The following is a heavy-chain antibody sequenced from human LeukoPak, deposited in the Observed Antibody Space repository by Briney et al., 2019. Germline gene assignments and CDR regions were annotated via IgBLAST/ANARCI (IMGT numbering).Heavy chain of an antibody. CDR3: ARDLEEWGLDY. CDR2: IYYSGST. Sequence: PSETLSLTCTVSGGSISSGGYYWSWIRQHPGKGLEWIGYIYYSGSTYYNPSLKSRVSISVDTSKNQFSLKLSSVTAADTAVYYCARDLEEWGLDYWGQGTLVTVSS. V-gene: IGHV4-31*03. CDR1: GGSISSGGYY. D-gene: IGHD1-26*01. J-gene: IGHJ4*02.